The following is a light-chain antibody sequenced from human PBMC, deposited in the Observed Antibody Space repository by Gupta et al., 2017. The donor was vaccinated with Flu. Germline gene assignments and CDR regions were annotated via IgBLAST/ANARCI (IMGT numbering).Light chain of an antibody. CDR2: RNN. J-gene: IGLJ1*01. CDR3: AAWDDSLSVLYV. V-gene: IGLV1-47*01. CDR1: SSNIGSNY. Sequence: QSVLAQPPSASGTPGQRVTISCSGSSSNIGSNYVYWYQQLPGTAPKLLIYRNNQRPSGVPERFSGSKSGTSASLAISGLRSEDEADYYCAAWDDSLSVLYVFGTGTKGTGL.